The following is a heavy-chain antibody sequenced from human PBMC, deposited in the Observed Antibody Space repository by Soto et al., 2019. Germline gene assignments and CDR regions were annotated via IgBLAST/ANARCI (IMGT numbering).Heavy chain of an antibody. CDR2: IYSGGST. CDR3: ARLKGYCSGGSCYSGEFDY. D-gene: IGHD2-15*01. CDR1: GFTVSSNY. J-gene: IGHJ4*02. Sequence: PGGSLRLSCAASGFTVSSNYMSWVRQAPGKGLEWVSFIYSGGSTYYADSVKGRFTISRHNSKNTLYLQMNSLRAEDTAVYYCARLKGYCSGGSCYSGEFDYWGQGTLVTVSS. V-gene: IGHV3-53*04.